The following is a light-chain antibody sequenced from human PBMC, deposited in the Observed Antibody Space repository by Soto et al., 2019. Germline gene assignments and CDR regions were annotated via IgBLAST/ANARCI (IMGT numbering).Light chain of an antibody. Sequence: DIQMTQSPSSLSASLGDRVTITCRASQSISNFLNWLQHKPGNAAKVLISAASTLQRGVPPRFSGSQSGTAFTLTISSLQPEGSGSYYCQQYYNSVLTFGGGTKVEIK. CDR1: QSISNF. J-gene: IGKJ4*01. V-gene: IGKV1-39*01. CDR3: QQYYNSVLT. CDR2: AAS.